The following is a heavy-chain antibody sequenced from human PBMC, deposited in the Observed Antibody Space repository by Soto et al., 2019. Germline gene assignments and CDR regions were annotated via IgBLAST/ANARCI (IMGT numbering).Heavy chain of an antibody. Sequence: QVQLVESGGGVVQPGRSLRLSCAASGFTFSSYAMHWVRQAPGKGLERVAVISYDGSNKYYADSVKGRFTISRDNSKNTLYLQMNSLRAEDTAVYYCARDVPYSSSWYGRDYYYYGMDVWGQGTTVTVSS. D-gene: IGHD6-13*01. CDR1: GFTFSSYA. CDR3: ARDVPYSSSWYGRDYYYYGMDV. V-gene: IGHV3-30-3*01. J-gene: IGHJ6*02. CDR2: ISYDGSNK.